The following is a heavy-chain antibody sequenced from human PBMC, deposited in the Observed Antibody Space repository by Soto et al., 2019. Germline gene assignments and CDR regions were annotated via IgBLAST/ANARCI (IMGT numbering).Heavy chain of an antibody. J-gene: IGHJ4*02. CDR1: GFTFGSYG. V-gene: IGHV3-7*01. CDR3: ANDFWSGTNTNY. CDR2: IKQDGSEK. D-gene: IGHD3-3*01. Sequence: GGSRRLSWAASGFTFGSYGMSWFGQAQGKGLGGVANIKQDGSEKSYVDSVKGRFTISRDNAKNSLYLQMNSLRAEDTAVYYCANDFWSGTNTNYWGQGTLVTVSS.